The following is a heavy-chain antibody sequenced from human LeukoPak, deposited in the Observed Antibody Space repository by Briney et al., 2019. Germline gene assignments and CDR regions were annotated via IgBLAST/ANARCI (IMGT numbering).Heavy chain of an antibody. CDR1: GFTVSSNY. CDR3: ARIDTAMVTRLYYYYYGMDV. Sequence: GGSLRLSCAASGFTVSSNYMSWVRQAPGKGLEWVSSISGSGGNTFYADSVKGRFTISRDNSKNTLYLRMNSLRAEDTAVYYCARIDTAMVTRLYYYYYGMDVWGQGTTVTVSS. V-gene: IGHV3-53*05. CDR2: ISGSGGNT. D-gene: IGHD5-18*01. J-gene: IGHJ6*02.